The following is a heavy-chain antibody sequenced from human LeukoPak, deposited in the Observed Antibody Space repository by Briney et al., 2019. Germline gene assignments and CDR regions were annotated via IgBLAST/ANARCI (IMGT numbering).Heavy chain of an antibody. CDR3: ARDKALPQYSSSWYVGNYYYGMDV. CDR2: ISSSGSTI. Sequence: GGSLRLSCAASGFTFSDYYMSWIRQAPGKGLEWVSYISSSGSTIYYADSVKGRFTISRDNAKNSLYLQMNSLRAEDTAVYYCARDKALPQYSSSWYVGNYYYGMDVWGQGTTVTVSS. V-gene: IGHV3-11*01. CDR1: GFTFSDYY. D-gene: IGHD6-13*01. J-gene: IGHJ6*02.